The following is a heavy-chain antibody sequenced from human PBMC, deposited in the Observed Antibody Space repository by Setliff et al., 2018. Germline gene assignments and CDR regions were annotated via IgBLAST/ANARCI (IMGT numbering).Heavy chain of an antibody. D-gene: IGHD2-2*02. V-gene: IGHV1-2*06. J-gene: IGHJ6*02. CDR2: INPNSGGT. CDR3: ARDSRGLVPAAIEGSYYYYGMDV. Sequence: ASVKVSCKASGYTFTGYYMHWVRQAPGQGLEWMGRINPNSGGTNYAQKFQGRVTMTRDTSISTAYMELSSLRSEDTAVYYCARDSRGLVPAAIEGSYYYYGMDVWGQGTTVTVSS. CDR1: GYTFTGYY.